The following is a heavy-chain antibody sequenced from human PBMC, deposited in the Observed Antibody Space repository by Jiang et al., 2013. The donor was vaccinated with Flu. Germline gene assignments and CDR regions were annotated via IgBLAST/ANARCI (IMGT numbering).Heavy chain of an antibody. V-gene: IGHV4-31*01. CDR3: ARASYYDGSPHWFDP. Sequence: PGLVKPSQTLSVTCTVSGGSISSGGYYWSWIRQHPGKSLEWIGYIHYNGNTYYNPSLKSLVTISLDTTRNQFSLKLNSVTAADTAMYYCARASYYDGSPHWFDPWGQGTLVTVSS. J-gene: IGHJ5*02. D-gene: IGHD3-22*01. CDR1: GGSISSGGYY. CDR2: IHYNGNT.